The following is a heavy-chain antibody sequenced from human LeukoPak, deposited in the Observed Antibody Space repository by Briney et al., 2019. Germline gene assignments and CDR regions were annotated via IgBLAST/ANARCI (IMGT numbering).Heavy chain of an antibody. CDR3: ARSRETYYYESSGYFPNWFDP. CDR1: GVSISTYY. D-gene: IGHD3-22*01. V-gene: IGHV4-4*07. CDR2: TYPSGST. J-gene: IGHJ5*02. Sequence: PSETLSLTCTVSGVSISTYYWTWIRQPAGKGLEWIGRTYPSGSTNYNPSLKSRLTMSVDTSKNQFSLKLSSVTAADTAVYYCARSRETYYYESSGYFPNWFDPWGQGTLVTVSS.